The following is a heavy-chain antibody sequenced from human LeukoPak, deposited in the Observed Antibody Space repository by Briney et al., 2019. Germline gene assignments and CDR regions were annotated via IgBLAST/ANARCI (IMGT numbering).Heavy chain of an antibody. D-gene: IGHD3-9*01. CDR2: INYIGSS. CDR3: ARLSKGRYFDYIFDF. Sequence: PSETLSLTCSVSDDSVSSSIYFWGWIHQPPGKGLEWIGNINYIGSSAYNTSLKSRVTMSVDTSKKRFSLKMTSVTAADTAVYYCARLSKGRYFDYIFDFWGQGTLVTVSS. CDR1: DDSVSSSIYF. V-gene: IGHV4-39*01. J-gene: IGHJ4*02.